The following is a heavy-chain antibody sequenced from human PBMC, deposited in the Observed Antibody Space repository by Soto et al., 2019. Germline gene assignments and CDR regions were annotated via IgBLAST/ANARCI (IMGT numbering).Heavy chain of an antibody. CDR1: GGSISSGGYY. J-gene: IGHJ6*02. Sequence: QVQLQESGPGLVKPSQTLSLTCTVSGGSISSGGYYWSWIRQHPGKGLGGIGYIYYSGSTYYNPSLKSRVTISVDTSKNQFSLKLSSVTAADTAVYYCARARVVVTGLHYYGMDVWGQGTTVTVSS. CDR3: ARARVVVTGLHYYGMDV. CDR2: IYYSGST. V-gene: IGHV4-31*03. D-gene: IGHD2-21*02.